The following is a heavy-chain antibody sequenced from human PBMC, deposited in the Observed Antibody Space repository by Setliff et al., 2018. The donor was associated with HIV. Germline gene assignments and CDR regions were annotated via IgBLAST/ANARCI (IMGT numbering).Heavy chain of an antibody. Sequence: SETLSLTCTVSSGSITSRTYYWGWIRQPPGKGLEWVGEISHGGSSGSTNSNPSLESRVTTSIDPSKNQFSLKLRSVTAADTAVYYCARPQGGLGGGAWFDPWGQGILVTVSS. CDR2: ISHGGSSGST. CDR1: SGSITSRTYY. J-gene: IGHJ5*02. V-gene: IGHV4-39*07. CDR3: ARPQGGLGGGAWFDP. D-gene: IGHD3-10*01.